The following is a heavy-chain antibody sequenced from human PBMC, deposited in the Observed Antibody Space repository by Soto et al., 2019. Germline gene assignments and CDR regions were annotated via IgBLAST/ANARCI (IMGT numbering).Heavy chain of an antibody. V-gene: IGHV5-51*04. CDR1: GYRFTSXL. CDR2: IYPGDSDT. J-gene: IGHJ6*02. Sequence: LXIXCIVYGYRFTSXLIGRVGQMPGKGLEWMGIIYPGDSDTRYSPSLQGQVTISADKPTRTAYLQLSSLKASDTAMYYCARPGDSSSYGMDVWGQGTTVTVSS. CDR3: ARPGDSSSYGMDV. D-gene: IGHD6-6*01.